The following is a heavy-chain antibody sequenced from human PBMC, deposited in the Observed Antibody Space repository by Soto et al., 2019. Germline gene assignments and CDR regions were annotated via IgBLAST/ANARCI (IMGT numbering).Heavy chain of an antibody. CDR2: IYHSGST. CDR3: ARAAAGGLTGTTIWFDT. J-gene: IGHJ5*02. D-gene: IGHD1-7*01. Sequence: PSETLSLTCAVSGYSISSGYYWGWIRQPPGKGLEWIGSIYHSGSTYYNPSLKSRVTISVDTSKNQFSLKLSSVTAADTAVYYCARAAAGGLTGTTIWFDTWGQGTLVTVSS. CDR1: GYSISSGYY. V-gene: IGHV4-38-2*01.